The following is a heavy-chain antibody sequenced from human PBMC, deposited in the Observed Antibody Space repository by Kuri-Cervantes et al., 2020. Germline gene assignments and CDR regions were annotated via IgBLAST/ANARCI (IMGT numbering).Heavy chain of an antibody. CDR2: IYGSGST. CDR3: ARGGAAAPRRMWWFDP. D-gene: IGHD6-6*01. CDR1: GDSISSYY. J-gene: IGHJ5*02. Sequence: SETLSLTCTVSGDSISSYYCNWIRQPPGKGLEWIGYIYGSGSTNYNPSLKSRVTISVDTSKNQFSLKLTSVTAADTAVYYCARGGAAAPRRMWWFDPWGQGTLVTVSS. V-gene: IGHV4-59*12.